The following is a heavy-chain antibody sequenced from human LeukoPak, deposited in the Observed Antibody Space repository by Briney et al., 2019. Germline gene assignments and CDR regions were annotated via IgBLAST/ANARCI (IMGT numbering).Heavy chain of an antibody. V-gene: IGHV4-59*01. D-gene: IGHD6-19*01. CDR3: ARGLGQTGGIAVAGGLSRGFDY. J-gene: IGHJ4*02. Sequence: SETLSLTYTVAGGSICSYCWSWLRQPPGKGLEWIGYIYYSGSTNYNPSLKSGVTISVDPSKNQSPLKLSSVTAADTAVYYCARGLGQTGGIAVAGGLSRGFDYWGQGTLVTVSS. CDR1: GGSICSYC. CDR2: IYYSGST.